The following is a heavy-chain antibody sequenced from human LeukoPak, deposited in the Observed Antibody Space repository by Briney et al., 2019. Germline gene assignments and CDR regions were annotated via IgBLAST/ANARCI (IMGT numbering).Heavy chain of an antibody. J-gene: IGHJ5*02. Sequence: SVKVSCKASGGTFSSYAISWVRQAPGQGLEWMGRIIPIFGTANYAQKFQDRVTITTDESTSTAYMELSSLRSEDTAVYYCARSDYDILTGLDPWGQGTLVTVSS. V-gene: IGHV1-69*05. CDR1: GGTFSSYA. CDR3: ARSDYDILTGLDP. D-gene: IGHD3-9*01. CDR2: IIPIFGTA.